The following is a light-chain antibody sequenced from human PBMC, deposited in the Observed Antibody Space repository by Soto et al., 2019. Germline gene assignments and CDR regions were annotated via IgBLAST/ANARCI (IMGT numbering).Light chain of an antibody. V-gene: IGLV1-47*02. J-gene: IGLJ1*01. CDR3: AAWDDSLSGYV. CDR1: SSNIGSNY. Sequence: QSALTQPPSASGTPGQRVTISCSGSSSNIGSNYVYWYHQLPGTAPKLLIYSNNQRPSGVPDRFSGSKSGTSASLAISGLRSEDEADYYCAAWDDSLSGYVFGTGTQLTVL. CDR2: SNN.